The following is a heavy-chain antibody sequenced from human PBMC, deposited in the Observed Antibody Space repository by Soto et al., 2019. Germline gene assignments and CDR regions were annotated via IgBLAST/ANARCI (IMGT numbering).Heavy chain of an antibody. J-gene: IGHJ3*01. CDR3: AKVNFFDTPGTFDV. D-gene: IGHD2-15*01. CDR1: GFTFSSYA. V-gene: IGHV3-23*01. Sequence: GGSLRLSCAASGFTFSSYAMTWVRLAPGRGLEWVATIAGSGGMTYYTNSVRGRFTISRDNSKNTVSLQMSSLRAEDTAMYFCAKVNFFDTPGTFDVWGQGTQVTVSS. CDR2: IAGSGGMT.